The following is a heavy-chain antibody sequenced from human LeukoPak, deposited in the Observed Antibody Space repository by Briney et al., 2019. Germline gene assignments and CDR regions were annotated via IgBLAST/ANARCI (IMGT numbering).Heavy chain of an antibody. CDR1: GFTFSSYS. Sequence: GGSLRLSCAASGFTFSSYSMTWVRQAPGQGLEWVSSISGSGGTTYHPDSVKRRFTISRDISKNTLYLQMNSLRAEDTAAYYCAKSRASSGVAPAGYDYWGQGTLVTVSS. CDR2: ISGSGGTT. D-gene: IGHD6-13*01. CDR3: AKSRASSGVAPAGYDY. V-gene: IGHV3-23*01. J-gene: IGHJ4*02.